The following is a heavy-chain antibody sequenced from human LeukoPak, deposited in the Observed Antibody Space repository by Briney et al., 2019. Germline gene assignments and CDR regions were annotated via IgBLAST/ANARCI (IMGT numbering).Heavy chain of an antibody. J-gene: IGHJ3*02. V-gene: IGHV3-74*01. D-gene: IGHD5-24*01. CDR1: GLTFSSHW. CDR3: ARGGYNSWAAFYI. Sequence: GGSLRLPWAPWGLTFSSHWVLWVRQAPGKGRVWVSRINSDGSSTSYADSVKGRFTISRDKAKNTLYLQMNSLRAEDTAVYYCARGGYNSWAAFYIWGERTMVTVSS. CDR2: INSDGSST.